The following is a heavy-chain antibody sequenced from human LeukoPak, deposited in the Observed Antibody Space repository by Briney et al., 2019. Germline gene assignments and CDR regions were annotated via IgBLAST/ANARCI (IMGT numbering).Heavy chain of an antibody. V-gene: IGHV3-9*01. Sequence: PGGSLRLSCAASGFTFDDYVMHWVRQALGKGLEWVSGISWNSGSIGYADSVKGRFTISRDNAKNSLYLQMNSLRAEDTALYYCAKDSGRWLQFPSLDYWGQGTLVTVSS. J-gene: IGHJ4*02. D-gene: IGHD5-24*01. CDR3: AKDSGRWLQFPSLDY. CDR1: GFTFDDYV. CDR2: ISWNSGSI.